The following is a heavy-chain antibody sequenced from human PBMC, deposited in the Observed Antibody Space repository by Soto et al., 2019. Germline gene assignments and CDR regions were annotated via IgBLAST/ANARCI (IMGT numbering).Heavy chain of an antibody. CDR1: GFTFSDYY. D-gene: IGHD1-7*01. CDR2: SRDKGNSYST. Sequence: EVQLVESGGGLVQPGGSLRLSCAGSGFTFSDYYIDWVRQAPEKGLEWVGRSRDKGNSYSTDYAASVKGRFTVSRDASKNSLYLQMNSLKTEDTALYYCTRSIPGTTSSDYWGQGTLVTVSS. J-gene: IGHJ4*02. CDR3: TRSIPGTTSSDY. V-gene: IGHV3-72*01.